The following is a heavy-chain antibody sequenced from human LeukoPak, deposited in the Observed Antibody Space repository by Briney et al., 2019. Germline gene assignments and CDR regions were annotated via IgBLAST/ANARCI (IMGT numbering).Heavy chain of an antibody. CDR1: GFTFGTYA. D-gene: IGHD3-10*01. J-gene: IGHJ4*02. CDR3: AKGGGSGSYYIFDF. Sequence: AGSLRLSCVASGFTFGTYAMNWVRPAPGKGLEWVSGISGSGGGTYYGDSVKGRFTISRDNSKNTVYLQMDNLRADDTAVYYCAKGGGSGSYYIFDFWGQGTLVTVSS. CDR2: ISGSGGGT. V-gene: IGHV3-23*01.